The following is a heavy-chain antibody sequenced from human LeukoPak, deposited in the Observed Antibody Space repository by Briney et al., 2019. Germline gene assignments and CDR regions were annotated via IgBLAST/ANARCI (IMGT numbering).Heavy chain of an antibody. V-gene: IGHV3-74*03. Sequence: GGSLRLSCAASGFTFSSYWMHWVRQAPGKGLVWVSGTNTDGSSPMYADSVKGRFTIARDNVKNTLYLQMNSLRAEDTAVYYCYGANAEHWGQGTLVTVSS. CDR3: YGANAEH. CDR1: GFTFSSYW. J-gene: IGHJ1*01. CDR2: TNTDGSSP. D-gene: IGHD4-23*01.